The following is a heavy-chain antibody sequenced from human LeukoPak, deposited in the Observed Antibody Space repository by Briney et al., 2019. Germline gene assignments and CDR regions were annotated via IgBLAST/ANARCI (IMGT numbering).Heavy chain of an antibody. D-gene: IGHD2-8*01. CDR2: IWYDGSNK. Sequence: GGSLRLSCAASGFTFSSYGMHWVRQAPGKGLEWVAVIWYDGSNKYYADSVKGRFTISRDNSKNTLYLQMNSLRAEDTAVYYCARDLYASYYYYMDVWGKGTTVTVSS. J-gene: IGHJ6*03. CDR3: ARDLYASYYYYMDV. V-gene: IGHV3-33*01. CDR1: GFTFSSYG.